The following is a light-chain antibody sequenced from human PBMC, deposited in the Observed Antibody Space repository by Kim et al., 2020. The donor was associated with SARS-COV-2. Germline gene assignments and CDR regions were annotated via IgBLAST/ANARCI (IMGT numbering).Light chain of an antibody. Sequence: LSPGETTTRSCRASQSVASEYLAWYQQKPGQAPRLLIFDASTRASGISDRFSGSGSGTDFFLTISRLEPEDFAVYFCQQYGTSPCTFGQGTKLEI. J-gene: IGKJ2*02. CDR2: DAS. V-gene: IGKV3-20*01. CDR3: QQYGTSPCT. CDR1: QSVASEY.